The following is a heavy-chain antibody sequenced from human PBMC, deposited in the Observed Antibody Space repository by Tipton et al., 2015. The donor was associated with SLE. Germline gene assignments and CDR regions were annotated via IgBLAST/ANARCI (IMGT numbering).Heavy chain of an antibody. D-gene: IGHD2-15*01. V-gene: IGHV4-59*11. CDR3: AGAWQGYCSGGTCYVLDY. J-gene: IGHJ4*02. Sequence: TLSLTCTVSGASIGSHHWTWIRQPPGKGLEWIGNISNSETTNYNPSLKSRVTISVDTSKNQFSLKLRSVTAADTAVYYCAGAWQGYCSGGTCYVLDYWGQGTLVTVSS. CDR1: GASIGSHH. CDR2: ISNSETT.